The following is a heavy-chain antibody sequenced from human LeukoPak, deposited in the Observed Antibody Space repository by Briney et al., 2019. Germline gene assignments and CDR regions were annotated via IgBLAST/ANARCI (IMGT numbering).Heavy chain of an antibody. CDR1: GYTFTTYD. CDR3: ARFDWNYVAGY. J-gene: IGHJ4*02. Sequence: GASVKVSCKASGYTFTTYDINWVRQATGQGLEWMGWMNPNSGNTGYAQKLQGRVTMTRNTSITTAYMELSSLRSEDTAVYYCARFDWNYVAGYWGQGTLVTVSS. V-gene: IGHV1-8*01. D-gene: IGHD1-7*01. CDR2: MNPNSGNT.